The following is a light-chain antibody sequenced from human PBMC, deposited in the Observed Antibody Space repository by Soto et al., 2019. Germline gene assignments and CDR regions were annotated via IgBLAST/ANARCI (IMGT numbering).Light chain of an antibody. V-gene: IGKV1-5*01. CDR2: DAS. Sequence: IQMTQSPSTLSSSLGDRVTITCGASQSISNWLAWYQLKPGKAPKLLTFDASSLESGVPSRVSGSGSGTEFTLTISSLQPDDFATYYCQQYYSYPRTFGQGTKV. CDR3: QQYYSYPRT. J-gene: IGKJ1*01. CDR1: QSISNW.